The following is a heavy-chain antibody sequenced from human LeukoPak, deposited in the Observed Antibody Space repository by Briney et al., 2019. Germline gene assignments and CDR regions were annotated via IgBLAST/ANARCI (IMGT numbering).Heavy chain of an antibody. CDR2: ISGSGGST. D-gene: IGHD3-22*01. V-gene: IGHV3-23*01. CDR3: AKAFYYYDSSGYYGPFDY. Sequence: GGSLRLSCAASGFTFSSYAMSWVRKAPGKGLEWVSAISGSGGSTYYADSVKGRFTISRDNSKNTLYLQMNSLRAEDTAVYYCAKAFYYYDSSGYYGPFDYWGQGTLVTVSS. J-gene: IGHJ4*02. CDR1: GFTFSSYA.